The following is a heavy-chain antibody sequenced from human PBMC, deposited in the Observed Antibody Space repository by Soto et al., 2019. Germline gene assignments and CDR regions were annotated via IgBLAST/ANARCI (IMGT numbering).Heavy chain of an antibody. J-gene: IGHJ5*02. D-gene: IGHD6-13*01. Sequence: PGGSLRLSCAASGFTFSSYAMSWVRQAPGKGLEWVSAISGSRGSTYYADSVKGRFTISRDNSKNTLYLQMNSLRAEDTAVYYCAKDPVYDGSSWIDHWFDPWGQATLVTGS. CDR1: GFTFSSYA. V-gene: IGHV3-23*01. CDR2: ISGSRGST. CDR3: AKDPVYDGSSWIDHWFDP.